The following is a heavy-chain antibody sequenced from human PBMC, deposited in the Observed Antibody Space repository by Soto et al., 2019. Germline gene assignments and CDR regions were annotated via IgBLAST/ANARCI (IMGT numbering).Heavy chain of an antibody. CDR1: GYTFTGYY. V-gene: IGHV1-2*04. D-gene: IGHD2-2*01. CDR3: EGDLLIVVAPTYYYYGMDV. CDR2: INPNSGGK. Sequence: QVQLVQSGAEVKKPGASVKVSCKASGYTFTGYYMHWVRQAPGQGLEWMGWINPNSGGKNYAQKLQRWVTMTRDTSYRTAYMELSRLRSDDTAVYYCEGDLLIVVAPTYYYYGMDVWGQGTTVTGPS. J-gene: IGHJ6*02.